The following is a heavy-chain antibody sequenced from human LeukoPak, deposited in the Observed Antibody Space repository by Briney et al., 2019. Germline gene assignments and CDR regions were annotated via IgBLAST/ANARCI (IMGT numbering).Heavy chain of an antibody. CDR2: IYYSGST. J-gene: IGHJ4*02. CDR3: ARAHLVSYIAAAGPYFDY. CDR1: GGSIGSSSYY. Sequence: SETLSLTCTVSGGSIGSSSYYWGWIRQPPGKGLEWIGSIYYSGSTYYNPSLKSRVTISVDTSKNQFSLKLSSVTAADTAVYYCARAHLVSYIAAAGPYFDYWGQGTPVTVSS. D-gene: IGHD6-13*01. V-gene: IGHV4-39*07.